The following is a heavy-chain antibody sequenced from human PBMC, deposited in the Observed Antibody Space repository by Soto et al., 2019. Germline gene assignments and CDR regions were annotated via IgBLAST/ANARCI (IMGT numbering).Heavy chain of an antibody. V-gene: IGHV4-59*01. CDR1: GGSISSYY. CDR3: ARGAPFSGSFPDY. D-gene: IGHD1-26*01. J-gene: IGHJ4*02. Sequence: PSETLSLTCTVSGGSISSYYWSWIRQPPGKGLEWIGYIYYSGSTNYNPSLKSRVTISVDTSKNQFSLKLSSVTAADTAVYYCARGAPFSGSFPDYWGQGTLVTVSS. CDR2: IYYSGST.